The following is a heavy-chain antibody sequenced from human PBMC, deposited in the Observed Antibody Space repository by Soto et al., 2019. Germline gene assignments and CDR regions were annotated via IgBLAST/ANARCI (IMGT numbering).Heavy chain of an antibody. D-gene: IGHD6-13*01. CDR1: GFTFSSYS. Sequence: GGSLRLSCASSGFTFSSYSMNLVRQAPEKGLEWVSYISSSSTIYYADSVKGRFTISRDNAKNSLYLQMNSLRAEDMAVYYCARDSSSWPNWFDPWGQGTLVTVSS. V-gene: IGHV3-48*01. CDR2: ISSSSTI. J-gene: IGHJ5*02. CDR3: ARDSSSWPNWFDP.